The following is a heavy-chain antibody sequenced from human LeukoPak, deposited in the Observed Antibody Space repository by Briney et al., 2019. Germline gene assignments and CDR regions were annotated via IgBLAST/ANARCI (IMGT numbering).Heavy chain of an antibody. CDR2: IWYEGSKK. CDR3: AREPLVGPPEWKYYYYMDV. Sequence: PGGSLRLSCAASGFTFSSHGMPWARQAPGKGLEWVALIWYEGSKKYYADYVKGRFTISRDNSKDSLYPQMSSLRAEDTAVYYCAREPLVGPPEWKYYYYMDVWGKGTTVTVSS. J-gene: IGHJ6*03. CDR1: GFTFSSHG. D-gene: IGHD3-3*01. V-gene: IGHV3-33*01.